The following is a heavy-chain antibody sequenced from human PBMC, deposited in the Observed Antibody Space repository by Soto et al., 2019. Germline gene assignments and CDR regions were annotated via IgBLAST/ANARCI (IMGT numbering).Heavy chain of an antibody. J-gene: IGHJ4*02. D-gene: IGHD1-1*01. CDR3: AKDRKQLWSDFDY. V-gene: IGHV3-23*01. Sequence: GGSLRLSCAASGFIFDDYAMTWVRQSPGKGLEWVSSISGNGYSAYYADSVKGRFTISRDKSKNTVSLQMDSLRAEDTAVYYCAKDRKQLWSDFDYWGQGTPVTVSS. CDR1: GFIFDDYA. CDR2: ISGNGYSA.